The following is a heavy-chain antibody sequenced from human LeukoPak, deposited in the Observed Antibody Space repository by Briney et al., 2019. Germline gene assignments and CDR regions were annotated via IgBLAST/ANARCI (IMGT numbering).Heavy chain of an antibody. J-gene: IGHJ3*02. CDR1: GFTFGDYA. CDR3: TTSGVDVLLWFGELSYAFDI. V-gene: IGHV3-49*04. CDR2: IRNKAYGGTT. D-gene: IGHD3-10*01. Sequence: PGGSLRLSCTGSGFTFGDYAMSWVRQAPGKGLEWVGFIRNKAYGGTTEYAASVKGRFTISRDDSKSIAYLQINSLKTEDTGVYYCTTSGVDVLLWFGELSYAFDIWGQGTMVTVSS.